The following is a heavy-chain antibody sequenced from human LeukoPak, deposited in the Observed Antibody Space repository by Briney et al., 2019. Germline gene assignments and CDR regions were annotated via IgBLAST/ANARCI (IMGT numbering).Heavy chain of an antibody. CDR3: ARGGSGSFDY. Sequence: PGGSLRLSCAGSGFTFSSYWMSWVRQAPGKGLEWVADIKQDGSEKYYVGSVKGRFTISRDNAKNSLYLQMNSLRAEDTAVYYCARGGSGSFDYWGQGTLVTVSS. CDR1: GFTFSSYW. V-gene: IGHV3-7*01. CDR2: IKQDGSEK. D-gene: IGHD1-26*01. J-gene: IGHJ4*02.